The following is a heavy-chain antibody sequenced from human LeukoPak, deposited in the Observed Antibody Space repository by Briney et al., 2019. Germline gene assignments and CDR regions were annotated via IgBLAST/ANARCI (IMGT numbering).Heavy chain of an antibody. J-gene: IGHJ4*02. CDR2: IHYSGTT. V-gene: IGHV4-30-4*01. Sequence: SQTLSLTCTLASGSIGSVDYYWSWIRQPPGKGLEWSGYIHYSGTTYYNPPLRSRVTMSVDTSKNQFSLKRSSVTAAETAGYYSARDRSRANPFFDYWGEGTLVTVSS. CDR1: SGSIGSVDYY. CDR3: ARDRSRANPFFDY. D-gene: IGHD6-13*01.